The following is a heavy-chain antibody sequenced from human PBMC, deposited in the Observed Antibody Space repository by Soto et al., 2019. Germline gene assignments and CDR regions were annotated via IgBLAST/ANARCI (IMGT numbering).Heavy chain of an antibody. CDR2: IYPGDSDT. J-gene: IGHJ5*02. CDR3: ARLVYCDYVPKRIDP. V-gene: IGHV5-51*01. D-gene: IGHD4-17*01. Sequence: GESLKISCKASGYRFSSYFIGWVRQMPGKGLEWMGMIYPGDSDTRYSPSFQGQVTISADTSISTAYLQWSSLKASDTAMYYCARLVYCDYVPKRIDPWGQGTLVTVSS. CDR1: GYRFSSYF.